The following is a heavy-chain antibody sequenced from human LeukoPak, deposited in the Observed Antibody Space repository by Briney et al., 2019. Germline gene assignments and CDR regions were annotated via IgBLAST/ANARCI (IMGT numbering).Heavy chain of an antibody. V-gene: IGHV3-9*01. D-gene: IGHD3-22*01. CDR2: ITWNRDNI. Sequence: GRSLRLSCTVSGFTFDDYAMHWVRHTPGKGLEWVAGITWNRDNIGYGDSVKGRFTISRDNAKKSLYLQMNSLRAEDTAVYYCARGVYYDSSGYPSHFDYWGQGTLVTVSS. CDR1: GFTFDDYA. CDR3: ARGVYYDSSGYPSHFDY. J-gene: IGHJ4*02.